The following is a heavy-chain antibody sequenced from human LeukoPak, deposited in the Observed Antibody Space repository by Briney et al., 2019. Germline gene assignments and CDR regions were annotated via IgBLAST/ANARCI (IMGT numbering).Heavy chain of an antibody. CDR3: ARGSGSLRN. V-gene: IGHV3-48*01. CDR1: GFTFSSYS. Sequence: GGSLRLSCAASGFTFSSYSMNWVRQAPGKGLEWVSYISSSSSTIYYADSVKGRFTISRDNAKNSLYLQMNSLRSEDTAVYYCARGSGSLRNWGQGTLVTVSS. CDR2: ISSSSSTI. D-gene: IGHD1-26*01. J-gene: IGHJ4*02.